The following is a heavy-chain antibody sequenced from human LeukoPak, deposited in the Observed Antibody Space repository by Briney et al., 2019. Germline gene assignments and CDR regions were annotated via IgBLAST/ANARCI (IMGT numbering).Heavy chain of an antibody. V-gene: IGHV3-23*01. D-gene: IGHD1-26*01. CDR3: ATSRRGWGSYFRYYFDY. CDR1: GFTFSSYA. J-gene: IGHJ4*02. Sequence: GGSLRLSXAASGFTFSSYAMSWVRQAPGKGLEWVSAISGSGGSTYYADSVKGRFTISRDNSKNTLYLQMNSLRAEDTAVYYCATSRRGWGSYFRYYFDYWGQGTLVTVSS. CDR2: ISGSGGST.